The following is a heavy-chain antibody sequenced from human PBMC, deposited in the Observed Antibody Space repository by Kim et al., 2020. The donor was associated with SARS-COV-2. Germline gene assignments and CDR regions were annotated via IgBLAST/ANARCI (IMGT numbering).Heavy chain of an antibody. D-gene: IGHD2-15*01. Sequence: SETLSLTCTVSGGSISSSSYQWGWIRQPPGKGLEWIGSIYYSGSTYYNPSLKSRVTISVDTSKNQFSLKLSSVTAADMAVYYCARHGIPAYCSGGGGYSDLPGDYFDYWGQGTLVPVSS. J-gene: IGHJ4*02. CDR1: GGSISSSSYQ. V-gene: IGHV4-39*01. CDR3: ARHGIPAYCSGGGGYSDLPGDYFDY. CDR2: IYYSGST.